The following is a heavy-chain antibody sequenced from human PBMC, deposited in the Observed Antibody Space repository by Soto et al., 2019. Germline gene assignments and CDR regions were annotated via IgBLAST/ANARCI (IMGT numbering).Heavy chain of an antibody. V-gene: IGHV1-3*01. J-gene: IGHJ4*02. CDR2: INAGNGHT. D-gene: IGHD3-9*01. CDR1: GYTFTTST. CDR3: ARGSGKLLKYYDHVPGYSAPAFDY. Sequence: QVQLVQSGAEVKKPGASVKVSCQASGYTFTTSTMHWVRQAPGQRLEWMGWINAGNGHTKYSQKCQGRVTITKDTSASTAYMELSSLTSEDTAVFYCARGSGKLLKYYDHVPGYSAPAFDYWGQGTLVTVSS.